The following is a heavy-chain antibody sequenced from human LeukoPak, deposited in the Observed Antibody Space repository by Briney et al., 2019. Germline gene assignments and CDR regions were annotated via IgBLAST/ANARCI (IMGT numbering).Heavy chain of an antibody. CDR3: ARGAPTGRPLYGMDV. CDR1: GYTFTTYD. CDR2: MNPNRGNT. D-gene: IGHD3-9*01. V-gene: IGHV1-8*01. Sequence: ASVKVSCKASGYTFTTYDINWVRQAPGQGLEWMGWMNPNRGNTGYAQEFQGRVTMTRNTSISTAYMELSSLRSEDTAVYYCARGAPTGRPLYGMDVWGQGTTVTVSS. J-gene: IGHJ6*02.